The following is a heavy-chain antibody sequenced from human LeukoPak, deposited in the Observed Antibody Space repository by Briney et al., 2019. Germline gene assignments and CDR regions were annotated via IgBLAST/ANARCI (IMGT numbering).Heavy chain of an antibody. J-gene: IGHJ4*02. CDR1: GGSVSGYY. CDR2: VYYSGST. CDR3: ARDWDY. Sequence: SETLSLTCVVSGGSVSGYYWGWIRQPPGRGLEWIGYVYYSGSTNYNPSFKSRITISVDTSRNQFSLQLSSVTAADTAVYYCARDWDYWGQGTLVTVSS. V-gene: IGHV4-59*02.